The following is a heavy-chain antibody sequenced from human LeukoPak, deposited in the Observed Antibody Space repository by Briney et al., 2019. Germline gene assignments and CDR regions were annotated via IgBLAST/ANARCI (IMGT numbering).Heavy chain of an antibody. CDR1: GGSFSGYY. CDR3: ARRMRTNTWYYFDY. J-gene: IGHJ4*02. CDR2: INHSGST. D-gene: IGHD2-2*01. V-gene: IGHV4-34*01. Sequence: SETLSLTCAVYGGSFSGYYWSWIRQPPGKGLEWIGEINHSGSTNYNPSLKSRVTISVDTSKNQFSLKLSSVTAADTAVYFCARRMRTNTWYYFDYWGPGTLVAVSS.